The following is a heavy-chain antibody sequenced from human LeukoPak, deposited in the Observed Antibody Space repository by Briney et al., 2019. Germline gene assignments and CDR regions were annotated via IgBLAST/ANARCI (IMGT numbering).Heavy chain of an antibody. V-gene: IGHV1-2*02. Sequence: ASVKVSCKASGYTFTGYYMHWVRQAPGQGLEWMGWINPNSGGTNYAQKFQGRVTMTRDTSISTAYMELSRLRSDDTAVYYCALLAYCGGDCSSWFDPRGQGALVTVSS. CDR3: ALLAYCGGDCSSWFDP. CDR1: GYTFTGYY. J-gene: IGHJ5*02. CDR2: INPNSGGT. D-gene: IGHD2-21*02.